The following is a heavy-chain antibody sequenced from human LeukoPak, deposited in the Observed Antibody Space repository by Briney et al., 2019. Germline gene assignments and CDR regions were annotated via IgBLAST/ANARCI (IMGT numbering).Heavy chain of an antibody. CDR1: DYSITSGYF. V-gene: IGHV4-38-2*02. D-gene: IGHD3-22*01. Sequence: SETLSLTCTVSDYSITSGYFWGWFRQPPGKGLEWIGSIHHSGNTYYIPSLKSRVTILVDTSKNQFSLKLSSVTAADTAVYYCAREYYYDSSGYYYYMDVWGKGTTVTVSS. CDR3: AREYYYDSSGYYYYMDV. J-gene: IGHJ6*03. CDR2: IHHSGNT.